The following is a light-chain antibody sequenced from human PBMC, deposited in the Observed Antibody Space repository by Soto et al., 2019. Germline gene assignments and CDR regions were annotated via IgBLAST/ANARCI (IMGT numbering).Light chain of an antibody. Sequence: EIVLTQSPGTLSLSPGERATLSCRAIQSVSSSSLAWYQHKPGPAPRLLIYGASSRATGIPDRFSGSGSGTDFTLTISRLEPEDFAVYYCQQYGSSPPITFGQGTRLEIK. J-gene: IGKJ5*01. CDR3: QQYGSSPPIT. CDR1: QSVSSSS. V-gene: IGKV3-20*01. CDR2: GAS.